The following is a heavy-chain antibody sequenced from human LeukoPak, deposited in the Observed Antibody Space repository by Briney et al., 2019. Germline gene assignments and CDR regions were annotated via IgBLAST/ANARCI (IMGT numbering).Heavy chain of an antibody. CDR3: ANSYGLNSYFIDV. J-gene: IGHJ6*03. Sequence: SETLSLTCTVSGGSFSGSSYFWGWIRQPPGKGLEWIGSIYYSGSTYYNPSLKSRVTISVDMSKNQFSLKLSSVTAADTAVYYCANSYGLNSYFIDVWGKGTTVTVSS. D-gene: IGHD5-18*01. CDR1: GGSFSGSSYF. V-gene: IGHV4-39*07. CDR2: IYYSGST.